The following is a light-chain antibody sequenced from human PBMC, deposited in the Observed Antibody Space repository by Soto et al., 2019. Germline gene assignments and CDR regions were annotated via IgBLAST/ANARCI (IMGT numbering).Light chain of an antibody. CDR3: QQSNTSLQT. CDR1: QTVNNY. CDR2: AAS. Sequence: DIQLTQSPSSLSASVGDTVTITCRAGQTVNNYLNWYQHKPGEVPKLLIYAASSVQSGVPSRFSATASGTDFTLTIINLHPEDFGPYYCQQSNTSLQTFGQGTKLEIK. V-gene: IGKV1-39*01. J-gene: IGKJ2*01.